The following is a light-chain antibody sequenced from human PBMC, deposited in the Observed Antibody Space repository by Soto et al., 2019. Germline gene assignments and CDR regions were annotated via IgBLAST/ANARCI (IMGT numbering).Light chain of an antibody. CDR3: QQYNNWPPGK. V-gene: IGKV3-15*01. CDR2: GAS. CDR1: QSVSSN. J-gene: IGKJ1*01. Sequence: EIVMTQSPATLSVSPGERATLSCRASQSVSSNLAWYQQKPGQAPRLLIYGASTRATGIPVRFSGSGSGTEFTLTISSLQSEDFAVYYYQQYNNWPPGKFGQGTKVEIK.